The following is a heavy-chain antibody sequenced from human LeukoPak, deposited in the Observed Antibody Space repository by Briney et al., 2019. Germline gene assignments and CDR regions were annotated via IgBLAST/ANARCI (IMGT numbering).Heavy chain of an antibody. CDR1: GYSISSGYY. CDR3: ARVGIVVVVAAIDY. J-gene: IGHJ4*02. D-gene: IGHD2-15*01. V-gene: IGHV4-38-2*02. Sequence: SETLSLTCTVSGYSISSGYYWGWIRQPPGKGLEWIGSIYHSGSTYYNPSLKSRVTISVDTSKNQFSLKLSSVTAADTAVYCCARVGIVVVVAAIDYWGQGTLVTVSS. CDR2: IYHSGST.